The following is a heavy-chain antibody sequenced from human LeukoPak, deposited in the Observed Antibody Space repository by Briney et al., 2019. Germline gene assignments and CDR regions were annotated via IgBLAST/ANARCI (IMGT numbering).Heavy chain of an antibody. D-gene: IGHD6-19*01. Sequence: GGSLRLSCAASGFTFSNSAMYWVRQAPGKGLEFVSVISTNGDRTYYADSVKGRFTISRDNSKNTLYLQMGSLRADDMAVYYCARGVAISSSGWYDTFDYWGQGSLVTISS. CDR3: ARGVAISSSGWYDTFDY. CDR2: ISTNGDRT. J-gene: IGHJ4*02. V-gene: IGHV3-64*02. CDR1: GFTFSNSA.